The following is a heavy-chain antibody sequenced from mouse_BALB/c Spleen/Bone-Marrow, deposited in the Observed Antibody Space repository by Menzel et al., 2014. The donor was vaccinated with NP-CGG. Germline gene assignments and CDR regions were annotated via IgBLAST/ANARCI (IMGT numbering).Heavy chain of an antibody. CDR3: AREGGLRRGDYYVMDY. D-gene: IGHD2-4*01. J-gene: IGHJ4*01. CDR2: INPYSDGT. CDR1: GYTFTGYV. Sequence: LVESGPELVKPGASVKMSCKASGYTFTGYVMHWVKQKPGQGLEWIGYINPYSDGTKYNEKFKGKATLTSDKSPSTAYMELSSLTSEDSAVYYCAREGGLRRGDYYVMDYWGQGTSVTVSS. V-gene: IGHV1-14*01.